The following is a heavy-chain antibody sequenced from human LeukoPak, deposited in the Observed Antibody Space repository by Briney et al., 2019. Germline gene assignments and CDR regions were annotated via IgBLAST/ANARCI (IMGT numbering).Heavy chain of an antibody. CDR1: GLSFSTYA. V-gene: IGHV3-30*04. CDR2: ISKDGSKN. J-gene: IGHJ6*02. Sequence: GGSLRLSCAASGLSFSTYAFHWVRQAPGKGLEWVAVISKDGSKNYYADSVKGRFTFSRDNAKNSLFLQMNSLGTDDTAVYYCARDPNVLLWFGGSMDVWGQGTTVTVSS. CDR3: ARDPNVLLWFGGSMDV. D-gene: IGHD3-10*01.